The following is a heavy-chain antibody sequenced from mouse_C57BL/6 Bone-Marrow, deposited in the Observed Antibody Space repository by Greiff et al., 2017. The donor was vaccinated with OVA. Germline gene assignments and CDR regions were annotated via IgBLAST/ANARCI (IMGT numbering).Heavy chain of an antibody. CDR2: ISSGGSYT. V-gene: IGHV5-6*01. Sequence: EVQVVESGGDLVKPGGSLKLSCAASGFTFSSYGMSWVRQTPDKRLEWVATISSGGSYTYYPDSVKGRFTISRDNAKNTLYLQMSSLKSEDTAMYYCARGYGSSPFAYWGQGTLVTVSA. CDR3: ARGYGSSPFAY. CDR1: GFTFSSYG. D-gene: IGHD1-1*01. J-gene: IGHJ3*01.